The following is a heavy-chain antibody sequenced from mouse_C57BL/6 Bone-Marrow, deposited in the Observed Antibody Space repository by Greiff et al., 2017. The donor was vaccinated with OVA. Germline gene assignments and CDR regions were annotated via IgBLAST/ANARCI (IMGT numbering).Heavy chain of an antibody. V-gene: IGHV5-12*01. Sequence: EVHLVESGGGLVQPGGSLKLSCAASGFTFSDYYMYWVRQTPEKRLEWVAYISNGGGSTYYPDTVKGRFTISRDNAKNTLYLQMSRLKSEDTAMYYCARENPPLDYWGQGTTLTVSS. CDR1: GFTFSDYY. J-gene: IGHJ2*01. CDR2: ISNGGGST. CDR3: ARENPPLDY.